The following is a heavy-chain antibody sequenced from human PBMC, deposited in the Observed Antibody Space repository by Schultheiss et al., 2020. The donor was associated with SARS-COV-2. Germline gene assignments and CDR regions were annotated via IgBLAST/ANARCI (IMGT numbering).Heavy chain of an antibody. CDR3: ARAREAAGYSGYDFGDY. D-gene: IGHD5-12*01. CDR2: ISAYNGNT. CDR1: GYTFTSYG. J-gene: IGHJ4*02. Sequence: ASVKVSCKASGYTFTSYGISWVRQAPGQGLEWMGWISAYNGNTNYAQKFQGRVTMTTDTSTSTAYMELRSLRSDDTAVYYCARAREAAGYSGYDFGDYWGQGTLVTVSS. V-gene: IGHV1-18*01.